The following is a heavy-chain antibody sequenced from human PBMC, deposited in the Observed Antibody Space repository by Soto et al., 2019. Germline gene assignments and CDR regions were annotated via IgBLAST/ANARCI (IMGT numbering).Heavy chain of an antibody. CDR2: IYYSGSGST. Sequence: QVQLQESGPGLVKPSETLSLTCTVSGGSISSYYWSWIRQPPGKGLEWIGYIYYSGSGSTKYNPSLKSRVTISVDMSKNQFSLKLSSVTAADTAVYYCARSSTSSWFLDYWGQGTLVTVSS. J-gene: IGHJ4*02. D-gene: IGHD6-13*01. V-gene: IGHV4-59*01. CDR3: ARSSTSSWFLDY. CDR1: GGSISSYY.